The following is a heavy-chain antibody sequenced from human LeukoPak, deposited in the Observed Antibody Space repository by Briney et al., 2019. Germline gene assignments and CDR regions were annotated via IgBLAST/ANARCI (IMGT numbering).Heavy chain of an antibody. CDR1: GFTVSSNY. J-gene: IGHJ3*02. Sequence: GRSLRLSCAASGFTVSSNYMSWVRQAPGKGLEWVSVIYSGGSTYYADSVKGRFTISRDNSKNTLYLQMNSLRAEDTAVYYCARYNDYSSAFDIWGQGTMVTVSS. V-gene: IGHV3-66*01. CDR3: ARYNDYSSAFDI. D-gene: IGHD4-11*01. CDR2: IYSGGST.